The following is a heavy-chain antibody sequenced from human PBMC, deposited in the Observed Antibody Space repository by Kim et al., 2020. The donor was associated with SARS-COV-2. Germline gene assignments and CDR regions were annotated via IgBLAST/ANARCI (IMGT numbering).Heavy chain of an antibody. CDR3: AKDLYGSGSGLDV. V-gene: IGHV3-30*18. Sequence: GGSLRLSCAASGFTFSSYGMHWVRQAPGKGLEWVAVISYDGSNKYYADSVKGRFTISRDNSKNTLYLQMNSLRAEDTAVYYCAKDLYGSGSGLDVWGQGTTVTLSS. CDR1: GFTFSSYG. D-gene: IGHD3-10*01. CDR2: ISYDGSNK. J-gene: IGHJ6*02.